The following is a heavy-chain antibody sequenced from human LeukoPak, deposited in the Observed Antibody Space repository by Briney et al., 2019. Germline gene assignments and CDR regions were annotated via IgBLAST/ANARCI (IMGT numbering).Heavy chain of an antibody. Sequence: ASVKVSCKASGYTFTSYGISWVRQAPGQGLEWMGWISAYNGNTNYAQKLQGRVTMTTDTSTSTAYMELSSLRSEDTAVYYCARGSDRGILYYYYMDVWGKGTTVTVSS. J-gene: IGHJ6*03. V-gene: IGHV1-18*01. CDR3: ARGSDRGILYYYYMDV. CDR2: ISAYNGNT. D-gene: IGHD2-15*01. CDR1: GYTFTSYG.